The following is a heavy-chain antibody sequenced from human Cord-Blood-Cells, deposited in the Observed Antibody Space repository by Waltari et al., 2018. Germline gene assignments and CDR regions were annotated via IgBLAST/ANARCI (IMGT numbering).Heavy chain of an antibody. V-gene: IGHV3-21*01. J-gene: IGHJ3*02. CDR3: ARVKSSSSFAFDI. Sequence: EVQLVESGGGLVKPGGSLRLSCAASGFTFSSYSMNWVRQAPGKGLEWVSSISSSSSYIYYADSVKGRFTISRDSAKNSLYLQMNSLRAEDTAVYYCARVKSSSSFAFDIWGQGTMVTVSS. CDR2: ISSSSSYI. D-gene: IGHD6-6*01. CDR1: GFTFSSYS.